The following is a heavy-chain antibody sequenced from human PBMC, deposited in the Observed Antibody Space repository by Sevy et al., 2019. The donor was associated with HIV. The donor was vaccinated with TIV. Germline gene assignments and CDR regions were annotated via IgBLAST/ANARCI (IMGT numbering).Heavy chain of an antibody. D-gene: IGHD2-15*01. V-gene: IGHV3-30*04. CDR2: ISYNGRNQ. CDR1: GFSLSDHA. CDR3: ARFVGYCSGGRCSIIDF. J-gene: IGHJ4*02. Sequence: GGSLRLSCAASGFSLSDHAVSWVRQTPGKGLEWLAVISYNGRNQYYADSVKGRLTISKDDSKNTLYLQLNSLRAEDTAVYYCARFVGYCSGGRCSIIDFWGQGTLVTV.